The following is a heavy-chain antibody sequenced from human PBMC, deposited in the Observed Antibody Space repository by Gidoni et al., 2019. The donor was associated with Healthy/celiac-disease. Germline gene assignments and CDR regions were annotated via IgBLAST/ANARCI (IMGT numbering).Heavy chain of an antibody. Sequence: EVQLVESGGGLVQPGGSLIPSCAASGFTVSSNYMSWVRQASGKGLEWVSVIYSGGSTYYADSVKGRFNISRDNSKNTLYLQMNSLRAEDTAVYYCARGLNYYGSGNPTGPFDYWGQGTLVTVSS. V-gene: IGHV3-66*01. J-gene: IGHJ4*02. CDR1: GFTVSSNY. D-gene: IGHD3-10*01. CDR3: ARGLNYYGSGNPTGPFDY. CDR2: IYSGGST.